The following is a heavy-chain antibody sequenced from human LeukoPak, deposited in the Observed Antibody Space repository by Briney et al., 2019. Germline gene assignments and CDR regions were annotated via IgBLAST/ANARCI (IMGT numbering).Heavy chain of an antibody. V-gene: IGHV3-43*01. Sequence: GGSLRLSCAASGFTFDDFSIHWVRQAPGKGLEWVSLISKYGDRTYYADSVEGRFTISRDNAKNTLYLQMNSLRAENTAVYYCAKEGYDSSGYYYNWFDPWGQGTLVTVSS. J-gene: IGHJ5*02. CDR1: GFTFDDFS. D-gene: IGHD3-22*01. CDR3: AKEGYDSSGYYYNWFDP. CDR2: ISKYGDRT.